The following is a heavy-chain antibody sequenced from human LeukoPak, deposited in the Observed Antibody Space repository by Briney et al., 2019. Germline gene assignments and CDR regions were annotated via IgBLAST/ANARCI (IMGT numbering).Heavy chain of an antibody. CDR3: AISRQRFGEFRDLDY. D-gene: IGHD3-10*01. V-gene: IGHV3-53*01. CDR1: VFNVSNNY. Sequence: GGSLRLSCAASVFNVSNNYMNGVRQAPGEGLEWVSVIFSSGPTYYADSVKGRFTISRDASKNALYLQMNSLRAEDTAVYYCAISRQRFGEFRDLDYWGQGTLVTVSS. CDR2: IFSSGPT. J-gene: IGHJ4*02.